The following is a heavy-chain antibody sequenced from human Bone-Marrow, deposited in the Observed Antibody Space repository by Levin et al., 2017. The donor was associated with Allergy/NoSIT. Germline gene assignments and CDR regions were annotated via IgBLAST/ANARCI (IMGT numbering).Heavy chain of an antibody. CDR2: IRSKPNGGTT. J-gene: IGHJ4*02. Sequence: SCVTSGFTFGDYAMSWVRQAPGKGLEWVGFIRSKPNGGTTEYAASVKGRITISRDDSKNITYLQLNSLKSEDTAVYYCTRSAARLRWGQGTLVTVSS. CDR3: TRSAARLR. D-gene: IGHD6-6*01. CDR1: GFTFGDYA. V-gene: IGHV3-49*04.